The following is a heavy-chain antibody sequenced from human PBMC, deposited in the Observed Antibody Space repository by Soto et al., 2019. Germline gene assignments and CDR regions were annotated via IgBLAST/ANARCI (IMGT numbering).Heavy chain of an antibody. CDR1: GFTFSKYG. V-gene: IGHV3-23*01. CDR2: VRSDEDTT. J-gene: IGHJ4*02. D-gene: IGHD1-26*01. Sequence: EVQVLESGGGLVQPGGSLRLSCAGSGFTFSKYGMNWVRQAPGKGLEWVSGVRSDEDTTYNAESVKGRFTVSRETSKNTVYIQMNSMRVEDTAVYYYAKGKGIGATPDGANSWGQGTLVTVSP. CDR3: AKGKGIGATPDGANS.